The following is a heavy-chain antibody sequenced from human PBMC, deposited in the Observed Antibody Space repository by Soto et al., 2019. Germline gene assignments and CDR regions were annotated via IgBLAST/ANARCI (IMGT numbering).Heavy chain of an antibody. D-gene: IGHD2-2*01. CDR1: GYTFSNYG. J-gene: IGHJ5*02. CDR3: ARVVPGAEAWFGP. CDR2: ISLYSDGT. V-gene: IGHV1-18*01. Sequence: QVQLVQSGGEVKRPGASVKVSCKTSGYTFSNYGITWVRQATGQPLEWLGWISLYSDGTNYAQKLQGRVSMTTDTSTTTAYMELRSLRSDDTAGYYCARVVPGAEAWFGPWGQGTLVTVSS.